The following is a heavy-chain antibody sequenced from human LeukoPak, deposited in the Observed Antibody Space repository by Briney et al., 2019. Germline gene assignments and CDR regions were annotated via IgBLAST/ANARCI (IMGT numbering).Heavy chain of an antibody. CDR3: AKDLQGNYYDSSGLGY. Sequence: PGGSLRLSCAASGFTFSSYGMHWVRQAPGKGLEWVAVISYDGSNKYYADSVKGRFTISRDNSKNTLYLQMNSLRAEDTAVYYCAKDLQGNYYDSSGLGYWGQGTLVTVSS. D-gene: IGHD3-22*01. CDR2: ISYDGSNK. V-gene: IGHV3-30*18. J-gene: IGHJ4*02. CDR1: GFTFSSYG.